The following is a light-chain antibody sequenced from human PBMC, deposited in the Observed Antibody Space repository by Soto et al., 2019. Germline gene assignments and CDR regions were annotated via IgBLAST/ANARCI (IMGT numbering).Light chain of an antibody. Sequence: EIVMTQSPATLSVSPGERATLSCRASQSVSSNSAWYQQKPGQAPRLLIYGASTRATGIPARFSGSGSGTEFTLTISSLQSEDFAVYYCHQYNNWPYTFGQGNKLEI. CDR2: GAS. V-gene: IGKV3-15*01. CDR1: QSVSSN. J-gene: IGKJ2*01. CDR3: HQYNNWPYT.